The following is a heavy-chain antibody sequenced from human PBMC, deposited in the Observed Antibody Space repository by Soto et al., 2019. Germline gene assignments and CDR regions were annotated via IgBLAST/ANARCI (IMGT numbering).Heavy chain of an antibody. CDR1: GGTFSSYA. CDR2: IIPIFGTA. Sequence: QVQLVQSGAEVKKPGSSVKVSCKASGGTFSSYAISWVRQAPGQGLEWMGGIIPIFGTANYAQKFQGRVTITADKSTSTVCMELRSLRSEDTDVYYCARDNSSSWYGDVVSYYYGMDVWGQRTTVTVS. CDR3: ARDNSSSWYGDVVSYYYGMDV. D-gene: IGHD6-13*01. J-gene: IGHJ6*02. V-gene: IGHV1-69*06.